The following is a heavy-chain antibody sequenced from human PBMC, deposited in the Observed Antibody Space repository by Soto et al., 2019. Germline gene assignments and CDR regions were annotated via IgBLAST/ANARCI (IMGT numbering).Heavy chain of an antibody. CDR1: GFTFSSYA. D-gene: IGHD1-26*01. CDR3: AKDPATRNDYYYYYYMDV. J-gene: IGHJ6*03. Sequence: PGGSLRLSCAASGFTFSSYAMSWVRQAPGKGLEWVSAISGSGGSTYYADSVKGRFTISRDNSKNTLYLQMNSLRAEDTAVYYCAKDPATRNDYYYYYYMDVWGKGTTVTVSS. CDR2: ISGSGGST. V-gene: IGHV3-23*01.